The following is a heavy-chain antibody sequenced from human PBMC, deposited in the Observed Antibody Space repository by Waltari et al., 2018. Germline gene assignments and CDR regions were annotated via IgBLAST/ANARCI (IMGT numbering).Heavy chain of an antibody. CDR3: ARGVPSYYYMDV. J-gene: IGHJ6*03. CDR1: GGSISSYY. D-gene: IGHD3-10*02. Sequence: QVQLQESGPGLVKPSETLSLTCTVSGGSISSYYWSWIRQPPGKGLEWIGYSYYSGSTNYTPYLKVLVTLSVDTSKNQFSLKLSSVTAADTAVYYCARGVPSYYYMDVWGKGTTVTVSS. V-gene: IGHV4-59*01. CDR2: SYYSGST.